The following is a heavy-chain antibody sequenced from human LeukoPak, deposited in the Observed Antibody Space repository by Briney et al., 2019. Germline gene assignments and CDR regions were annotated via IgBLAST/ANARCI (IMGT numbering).Heavy chain of an antibody. CDR3: AKDQDSSGYYLDV. D-gene: IGHD3-22*01. Sequence: GGSLRLSCAASGFTFSSYAMSWVRQAPGKGLEWVSTISGSGGSTYYADSVKGRFTISRDNSKNTLHLQMNSLRAEDTAVYYCAKDQDSSGYYLDVWGKGTTVTVSS. CDR2: ISGSGGST. CDR1: GFTFSSYA. V-gene: IGHV3-23*01. J-gene: IGHJ6*04.